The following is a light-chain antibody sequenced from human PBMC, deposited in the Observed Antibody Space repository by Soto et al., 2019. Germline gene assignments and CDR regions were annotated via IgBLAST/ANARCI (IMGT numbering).Light chain of an antibody. CDR1: SSNIGADYD. V-gene: IGLV1-40*01. CDR3: QAYDSRLNGV. CDR2: ANN. J-gene: IGLJ3*02. Sequence: QSVLTQPRSVSGTPGQRVTISCSGNSSNIGADYDVHWYQQLPGAAAKLLIYANNRRPSGVPDRFSGSTSGSSASLATTGLQSEDEADYYCQAYDSRLNGVFGGGSKVTVL.